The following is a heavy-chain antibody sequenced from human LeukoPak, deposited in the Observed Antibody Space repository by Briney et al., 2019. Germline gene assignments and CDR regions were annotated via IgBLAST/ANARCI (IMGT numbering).Heavy chain of an antibody. J-gene: IGHJ4*01. V-gene: IGHV3-21*01. D-gene: IGHD3-10*01. Sequence: GGSLRLSCAAFGFSFSSYSMNWVRPAPGKGLEWVSSISSSSSYIYHADSVKGRFTITRDNAKNSRYLQMNSLRAEDMAVYYCARGRYGSGSYLISFFDYWGQGTLVTVSS. CDR1: GFSFSSYS. CDR2: ISSSSSYI. CDR3: ARGRYGSGSYLISFFDY.